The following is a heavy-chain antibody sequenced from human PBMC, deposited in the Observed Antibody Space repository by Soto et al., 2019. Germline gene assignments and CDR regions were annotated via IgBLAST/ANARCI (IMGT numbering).Heavy chain of an antibody. CDR2: IKHSGST. CDR3: ARGYCSGGSCYYRAEYFQH. D-gene: IGHD2-15*01. J-gene: IGHJ1*01. V-gene: IGHV4-34*01. CDR1: GGSFSGYY. Sequence: PSETLSLTCAVYGGSFSGYYWSWIRQPPGKGLEWIGEIKHSGSTNYNPSLKSRVTISVDTSKNQFSLKLTSVTAADTAVYYCARGYCSGGSCYYRAEYFQHWGQGTPVTVSS.